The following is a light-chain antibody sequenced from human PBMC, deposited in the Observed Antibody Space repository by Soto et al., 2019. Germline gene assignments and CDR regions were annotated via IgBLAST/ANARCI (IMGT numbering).Light chain of an antibody. CDR3: MQGTHWPFT. J-gene: IGKJ2*01. V-gene: IGKV2-30*01. CDR2: KVS. CDR1: QGLADSDGNAY. Sequence: DVVMTQSPLSLTVTLGQPASISCRSSQGLADSDGNAYFSWFQQRPGQSPRRLIFKVSNRDSGVPDRFSGSGSGTDFTLEISRVEAEDDGVYYCMQGTHWPFTFGQGTKLEI.